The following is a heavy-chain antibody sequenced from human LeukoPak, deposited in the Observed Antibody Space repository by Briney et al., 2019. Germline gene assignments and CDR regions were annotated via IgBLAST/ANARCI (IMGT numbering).Heavy chain of an antibody. V-gene: IGHV3-23*01. D-gene: IGHD2-15*01. CDR1: GFTVSSKY. Sequence: GGSLRLSCAASGFTVSSKYMSWVRQAPGKGLEWVSGISGSGGSTYYADSVKGRFTIFRDNSKNTLYLQMNSLRAEDTAVYHCANGWSPDYWGRGTLVTVSS. CDR3: ANGWSPDY. CDR2: ISGSGGST. J-gene: IGHJ4*02.